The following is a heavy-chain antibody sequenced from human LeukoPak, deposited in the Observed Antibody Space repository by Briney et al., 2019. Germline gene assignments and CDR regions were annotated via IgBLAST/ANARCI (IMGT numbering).Heavy chain of an antibody. Sequence: SETLSLTCSVSGGSISSSSYYWVWIRQPPGKGLEWIGSISYSGSTYYNPSLRSRVIISVDTSKNQFSLKLSSVTAADTAVYYCASLRANDPSFDYWGQGTLVIVSS. CDR2: ISYSGST. V-gene: IGHV4-39*07. CDR3: ASLRANDPSFDY. J-gene: IGHJ4*02. CDR1: GGSISSSSYY. D-gene: IGHD1-1*01.